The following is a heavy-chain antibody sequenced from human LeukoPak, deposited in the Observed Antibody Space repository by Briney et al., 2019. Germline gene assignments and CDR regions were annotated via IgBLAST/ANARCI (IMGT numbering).Heavy chain of an antibody. V-gene: IGHV1-2*02. J-gene: IGHJ6*02. CDR2: INPNSGGT. CDR1: GYTFTGYY. D-gene: IGHD1-26*01. Sequence: ASVKVSCKASGYTFTGYYMHWVRQAPGQGLEWMGWINPNSGGTNYAQKFQGRVTMTRDTSISTAYMELRSLRSDDTAVYYCARDGRRGSYRYYYGMDVWGQGTTVTVSS. CDR3: ARDGRRGSYRYYYGMDV.